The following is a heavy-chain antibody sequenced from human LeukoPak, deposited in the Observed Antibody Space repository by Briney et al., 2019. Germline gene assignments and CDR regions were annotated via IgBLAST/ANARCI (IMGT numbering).Heavy chain of an antibody. CDR3: ARRRIAARTVGDYFDY. CDR2: IIPIFGTA. Sequence: GSSVKVSCKASGGTFSSYAFSWVRQAPGQGLEWMGGIIPIFGTANYAQKFQGRVTITTDESTSTAYIALSSLRSEDTAVYYCARRRIAARTVGDYFDYWGQGTLVTVSS. V-gene: IGHV1-69*05. D-gene: IGHD6-6*01. CDR1: GGTFSSYA. J-gene: IGHJ4*02.